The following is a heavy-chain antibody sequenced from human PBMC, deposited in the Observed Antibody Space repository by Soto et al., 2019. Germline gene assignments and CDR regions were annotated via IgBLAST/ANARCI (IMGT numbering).Heavy chain of an antibody. V-gene: IGHV3-23*01. CDR3: AKDFTPDGYWAFDY. CDR2: VLQTGSST. CDR1: GFTFSTYT. J-gene: IGHJ4*02. Sequence: EVQLLESGGGLVQPGGSLRLSCAASGFTFSTYTMSWVRQPPGKGLEWVSAVLQTGSSTFYADSVKGRFTISRDNSKNTLYLQMNNLRAEDTAVYYCAKDFTPDGYWAFDYWGQGTLVTVSS. D-gene: IGHD4-17*01.